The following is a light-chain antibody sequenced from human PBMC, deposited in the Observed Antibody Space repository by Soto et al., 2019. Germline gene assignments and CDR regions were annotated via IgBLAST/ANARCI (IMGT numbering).Light chain of an antibody. J-gene: IGLJ1*01. Sequence: SYELTQPPSVSVAPGKTARITCGGNNIGSKSVHWYQQKPGQAPVLVIYYDSDRPSGIPERFSGSNSGNTATLTISRVEAGYEADYYFQVWDSSKGVFGTGTKLTVL. CDR1: NIGSKS. CDR2: YDS. V-gene: IGLV3-21*04. CDR3: QVWDSSKGV.